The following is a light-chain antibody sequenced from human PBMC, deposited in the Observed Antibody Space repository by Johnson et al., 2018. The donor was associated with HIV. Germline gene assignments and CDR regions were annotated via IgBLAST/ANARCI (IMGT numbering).Light chain of an antibody. CDR3: AACDDSLNGFYV. CDR2: RNN. CDR1: SSNIGSNT. V-gene: IGLV1-44*01. Sequence: QSVLTQPPSASGTPGQRVTISCSGTSSNIGSNTVNWYQQFPGTATKLLIYRNNQRPSGVPDRFSGSKSGTSAPLAISGLQAEDEAEYYCAACDDSLNGFYVFGSGTKVTVL. J-gene: IGLJ1*01.